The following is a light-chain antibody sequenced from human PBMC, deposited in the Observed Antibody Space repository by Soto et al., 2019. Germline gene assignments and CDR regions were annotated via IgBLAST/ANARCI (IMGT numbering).Light chain of an antibody. CDR3: SSYTSSSTLD. CDR2: EVS. CDR1: SSDVGGYNY. J-gene: IGLJ1*01. V-gene: IGLV2-14*01. Sequence: QSVLTQPASVSGSPGQSITISCTGTSSDVGGYNYVSWYQQHPGKAPKLMIYEVSNRPSGVSNRFSGSKSGNTASLTISGLQAEDEADYYCSSYTSSSTLDFGTGTTVTVL.